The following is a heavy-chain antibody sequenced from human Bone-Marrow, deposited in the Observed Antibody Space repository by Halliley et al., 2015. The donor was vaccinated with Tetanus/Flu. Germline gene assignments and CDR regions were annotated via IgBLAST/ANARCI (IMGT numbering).Heavy chain of an antibody. D-gene: IGHD6-19*01. Sequence: SGFTFSDHYMDWVRQAPGKGLEWVGRIRKKADRYTTEYAASVKGRFTISRDDSKNSLYLQMHSLETDDTAVYYCVRGGYSSGWPTLDFWGQGTLVTVSS. CDR3: VRGGYSSGWPTLDF. V-gene: IGHV3-72*01. J-gene: IGHJ4*02. CDR2: IRKKADRYTT. CDR1: GFTFSDHY.